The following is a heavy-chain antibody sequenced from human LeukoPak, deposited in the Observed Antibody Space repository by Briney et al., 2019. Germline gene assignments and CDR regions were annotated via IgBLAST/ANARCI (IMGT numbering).Heavy chain of an antibody. CDR3: ARGLPTVTTSYYFDY. D-gene: IGHD4-17*01. J-gene: IGHJ4*02. CDR1: GFTFSSYA. Sequence: GGSLRLSCAASGFTFSSYAMHWVRQAPGKGLEWVAVISYDGSNKYYADSVRGRFTISRDNSKNTLYLQMNSLRAEDTAVYYCARGLPTVTTSYYFDYWGQGTLVTVSS. CDR2: ISYDGSNK. V-gene: IGHV3-30-3*01.